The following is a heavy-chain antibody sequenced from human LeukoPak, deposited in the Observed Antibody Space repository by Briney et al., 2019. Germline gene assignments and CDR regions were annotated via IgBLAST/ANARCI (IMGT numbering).Heavy chain of an antibody. CDR1: GFTVSSNY. D-gene: IGHD3-22*01. J-gene: IGHJ4*02. CDR2: IYSGGST. Sequence: GGSLRLSCAAFGFTVSSNYMSWVRQAPGKGLEWVSVIYSGGSTYYADSVKGRFTISRDNAKNSLYLQINSLRAEDTALYYCAKAYSYDSSGYYDYWGQGTLVTVSS. CDR3: AKAYSYDSSGYYDY. V-gene: IGHV3-53*05.